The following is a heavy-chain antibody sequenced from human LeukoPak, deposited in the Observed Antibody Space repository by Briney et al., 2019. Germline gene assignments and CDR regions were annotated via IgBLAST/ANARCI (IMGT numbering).Heavy chain of an antibody. CDR1: GGTFSSYA. J-gene: IGHJ3*02. D-gene: IGHD5-12*01. Sequence: SVKVSCKASGGTFSSYAISWARQAPGQGLEWVGGIIPIFGTANYAQKFQGRVTITADESTSTAYMELSSLRSEDTAVYYCARPLYSGYDRWDAFDIWGQGTMVTVSS. V-gene: IGHV1-69*13. CDR3: ARPLYSGYDRWDAFDI. CDR2: IIPIFGTA.